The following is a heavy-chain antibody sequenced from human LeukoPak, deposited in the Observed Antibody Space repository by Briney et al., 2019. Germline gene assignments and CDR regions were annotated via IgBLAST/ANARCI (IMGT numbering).Heavy chain of an antibody. CDR2: IYYSGST. CDR3: ARGKLGYCSSTSCYVYYYYMDV. J-gene: IGHJ6*03. V-gene: IGHV4-59*12. Sequence: SETLSLTCTVSGGSISSYYWSWIRQPPGKGLEWIGYIYYSGSTNYNPSLKSRVTISVDTSKNQFSLKLSSVTAADTAVYYCARGKLGYCSSTSCYVYYYYMDVWGKGTTVTVSS. D-gene: IGHD2-2*01. CDR1: GGSISSYY.